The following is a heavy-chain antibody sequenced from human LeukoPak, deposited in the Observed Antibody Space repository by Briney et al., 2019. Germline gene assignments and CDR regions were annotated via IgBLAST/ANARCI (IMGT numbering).Heavy chain of an antibody. J-gene: IGHJ4*02. CDR1: GNYW. CDR3: VNFYETY. V-gene: IGHV3-74*01. D-gene: IGHD2/OR15-2a*01. Sequence: GGSLRLSCAASGNYWMHWVRQAPGKGLVWVSHINSDGSWTSYADSVKGRFTISKDNAKNTVYLQMNSLRAEDTAVYYCVNFYETYWGRGTLVTVSS. CDR2: INSDGSWT.